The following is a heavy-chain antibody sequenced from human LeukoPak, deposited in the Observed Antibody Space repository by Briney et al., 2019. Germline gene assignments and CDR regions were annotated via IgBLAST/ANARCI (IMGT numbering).Heavy chain of an antibody. Sequence: SQTLSLTCAISGDSVSSNSATWNWIRQSPSRGLEWLGRAYYRSKWYNDYGVSVKSRITINPDTSKNQFFLHLNSVTPEDTAIYYCARVVGSGGSWHFDYWGQGTLVTVSS. CDR3: ARVVGSGGSWHFDY. CDR2: AYYRSKWYN. D-gene: IGHD2-15*01. V-gene: IGHV6-1*01. CDR1: GDSVSSNSAT. J-gene: IGHJ4*02.